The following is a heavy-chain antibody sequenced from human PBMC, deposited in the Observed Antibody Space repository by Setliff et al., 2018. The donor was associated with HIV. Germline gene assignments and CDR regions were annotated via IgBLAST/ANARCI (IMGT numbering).Heavy chain of an antibody. CDR2: IYYNGAT. CDR1: GASISSSSYY. Sequence: SETLSLTCTVSGASISSSSYYWGWIRQPPGKGLEWIGDIYYNGATFYNPSLKSRVTISLDTSKNQFSLKVNSVTAADTAVYYCARRDISVAATARGASDIWGQGTLVTVSS. CDR3: ARRDISVAATARGASDI. V-gene: IGHV4-39*01. J-gene: IGHJ3*02. D-gene: IGHD6-19*01.